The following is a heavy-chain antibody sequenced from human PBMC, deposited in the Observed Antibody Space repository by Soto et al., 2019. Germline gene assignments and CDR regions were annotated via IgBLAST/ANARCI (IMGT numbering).Heavy chain of an antibody. CDR2: ISAGNGNT. D-gene: IGHD3-3*01. Sequence: SGKVSCKASGYTFTSYAMHWVRQAPGQRLEWMGWISAGNGNTKYSQKFQGRVTITRDTSASTAYMELSSLRSEDTAVYYCAREGYDFWSGYLHYFDYWGQGTLVTVSS. V-gene: IGHV1-3*01. CDR3: AREGYDFWSGYLHYFDY. CDR1: GYTFTSYA. J-gene: IGHJ4*02.